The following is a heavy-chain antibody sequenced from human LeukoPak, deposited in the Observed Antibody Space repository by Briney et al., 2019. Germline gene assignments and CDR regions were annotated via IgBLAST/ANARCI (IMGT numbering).Heavy chain of an antibody. CDR2: THYTGTT. V-gene: IGHV4-59*01. D-gene: IGHD6-19*01. Sequence: SETLSLICTVSGGSITSDYWSRIRQPPGKGLEWIAYTHYTGTTYYNPSLKSRVTISVDRSRNQFSLRLRSVTAADTAVYYCARPQWLVTMGPWFDPWGQGTLVTVSS. CDR3: ARPQWLVTMGPWFDP. J-gene: IGHJ5*02. CDR1: GGSITSDY.